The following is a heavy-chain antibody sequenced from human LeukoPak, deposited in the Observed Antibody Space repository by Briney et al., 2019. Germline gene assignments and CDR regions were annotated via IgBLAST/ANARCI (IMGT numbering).Heavy chain of an antibody. Sequence: GASVKVSCKASGGTFSSYAISWVRQAPGQGLEWMGGIIPIFGTANYAQKFQGRVTITADKSTSTAYMELSSLRSEDTAVYYCASTGPGVDWLGYYYYYMDVWGKGTTVTVSS. CDR1: GGTFSSYA. CDR2: IIPIFGTA. D-gene: IGHD3-9*01. J-gene: IGHJ6*03. CDR3: ASTGPGVDWLGYYYYYMDV. V-gene: IGHV1-69*06.